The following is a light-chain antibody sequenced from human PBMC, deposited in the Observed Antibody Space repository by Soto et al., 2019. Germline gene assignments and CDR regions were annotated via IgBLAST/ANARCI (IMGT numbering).Light chain of an antibody. J-gene: IGLJ1*01. V-gene: IGLV2-14*01. CDR3: SSYTSSSTLNV. CDR2: EVS. Sequence: QSVLTQPASVSGSPGQSITVSCTGTSSDVAGYYYVSWYQHHPGKAPKLIIYEVSNRPSGVSNRFSASKSGNTASLTISGIQAEDEADYYCSSYTSSSTLNVFGTGTKGTVL. CDR1: SSDVAGYYY.